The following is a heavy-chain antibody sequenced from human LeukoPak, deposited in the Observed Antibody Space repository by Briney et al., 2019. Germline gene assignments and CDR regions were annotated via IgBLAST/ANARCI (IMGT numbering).Heavy chain of an antibody. V-gene: IGHV3-23*01. CDR3: AKAAHAGGVVIYYFDY. Sequence: GGSLRLSCAASGFTFSSYAMSWVRQAPGKGLEWVSAISGSGGSTYYADSVKGRFTISRDNSKNTLYLQMNSLRAEDTAVYYCAKAAHAGGVVIYYFDYWGQGTLVTVSS. J-gene: IGHJ4*02. CDR1: GFTFSSYA. D-gene: IGHD3-3*01. CDR2: ISGSGGST.